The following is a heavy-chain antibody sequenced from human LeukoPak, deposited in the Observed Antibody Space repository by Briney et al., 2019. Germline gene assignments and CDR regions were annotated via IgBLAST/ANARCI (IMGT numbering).Heavy chain of an antibody. Sequence: GGSLRLSCAVSGFTFAKYGMHWVRQAPGKGLEWVTFIRYDGSDKYYADSVKGRFSISRDNPKKQLYLQMNSLRSEDSAVYYCANLDDYWGQGTLVTVSS. V-gene: IGHV3-30*02. CDR3: ANLDDY. CDR2: IRYDGSDK. J-gene: IGHJ4*02. D-gene: IGHD1-1*01. CDR1: GFTFAKYG.